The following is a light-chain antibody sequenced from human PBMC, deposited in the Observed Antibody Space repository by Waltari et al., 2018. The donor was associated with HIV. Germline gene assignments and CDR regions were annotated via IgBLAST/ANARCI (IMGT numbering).Light chain of an antibody. CDR2: EVT. V-gene: IGLV2-23*02. CDR3: CSYAGSVYV. CDR1: SSDFGRYNI. Sequence: QSALTKPASVYGSPGQSITISCTGTSSDFGRYNIVSWYQHHPGKARKLMIYEVTTRPSRVSNRFSGAKSGNTASLTISGLQAEDEAAYSCCSYAGSVYVFGTGTKVTVL. J-gene: IGLJ1*01.